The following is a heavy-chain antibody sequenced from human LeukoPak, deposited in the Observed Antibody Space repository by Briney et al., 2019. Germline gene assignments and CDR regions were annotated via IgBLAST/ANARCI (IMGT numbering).Heavy chain of an antibody. V-gene: IGHV1-3*04. D-gene: IGHD1-26*01. CDR2: ITTDNGNT. Sequence: ASVRVSCKTSGYTFTRYTIHWMRQAPGQGLEWMGWITTDNGNTKYPQQFQGRVTSIRDTSANTVYMELSSLRSEDTATYYCARGGSGATFDIWGQGTMVTVSS. CDR3: ARGGSGATFDI. CDR1: GYTFTRYT. J-gene: IGHJ3*02.